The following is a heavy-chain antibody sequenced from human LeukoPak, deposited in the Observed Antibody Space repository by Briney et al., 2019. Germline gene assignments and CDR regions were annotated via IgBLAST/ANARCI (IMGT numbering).Heavy chain of an antibody. CDR1: GFTFSSYA. V-gene: IGHV3-23*01. CDR3: AKGGTGLRISSYFDY. J-gene: IGHJ4*02. Sequence: PGGSLRLSCAASGFTFSSYAMSWVRQAPGKGLEWVSAISGSGGSTYYADSVKGRFTISRDNSKSTLYLQMNSLRAEDTAVYYCAKGGTGLRISSYFDYWGQGTLVTVSS. D-gene: IGHD4-17*01. CDR2: ISGSGGST.